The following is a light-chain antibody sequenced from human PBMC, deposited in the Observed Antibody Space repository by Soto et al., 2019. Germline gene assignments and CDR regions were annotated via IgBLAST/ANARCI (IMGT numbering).Light chain of an antibody. Sequence: DIQMTQSPSSLSASVGDRVTITCRASQTISTFLNWYQQKPGEAPKLLIYATSSLQSGVPSRFTGSASGTEFTLIISSLQPEDFATCYCQQSYSTPLTFGGGTEVEIK. CDR2: ATS. CDR3: QQSYSTPLT. CDR1: QTISTF. V-gene: IGKV1-39*01. J-gene: IGKJ4*01.